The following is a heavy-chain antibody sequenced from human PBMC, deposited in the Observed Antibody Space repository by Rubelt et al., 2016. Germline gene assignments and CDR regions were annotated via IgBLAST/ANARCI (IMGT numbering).Heavy chain of an antibody. D-gene: IGHD2-15*01. Sequence: EVQLVESGGGLVQPGGSLKLSCAASGFTFSSYAMSWVRQAPGKGLEWVSAISGSGGSTYYADSVKGRFTISRDNSKNSLYRQMNSLRAEDTALLFCARRYPDYYYAMDVWGQGTTVTVSS. CDR1: GFTFSSYA. J-gene: IGHJ6*02. V-gene: IGHV3-23*04. CDR2: ISGSGGST. CDR3: ARRYPDYYYAMDV.